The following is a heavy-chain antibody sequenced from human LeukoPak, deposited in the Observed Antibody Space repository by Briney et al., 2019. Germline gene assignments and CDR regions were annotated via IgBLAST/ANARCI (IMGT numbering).Heavy chain of an antibody. Sequence: GGSLRLSCAASGFTFSSYGMSWVRQAPGKGLEWVSAISGSGGSTYYADSVKGRFTISRDNAKNTLYLQMNSLRAEDTAVYYCARDRYYGSGSYSNWGQGTLVTVSS. V-gene: IGHV3-23*01. D-gene: IGHD3-10*01. J-gene: IGHJ4*02. CDR3: ARDRYYGSGSYSN. CDR2: ISGSGGST. CDR1: GFTFSSYG.